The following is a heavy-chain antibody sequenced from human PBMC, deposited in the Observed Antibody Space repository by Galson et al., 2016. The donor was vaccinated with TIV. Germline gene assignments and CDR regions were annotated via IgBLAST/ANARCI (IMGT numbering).Heavy chain of an antibody. V-gene: IGHV1-69*05. J-gene: IGHJ4*02. D-gene: IGHD5-18*01. Sequence: SVKVSCKASGGSFSSHPFSWVRQAPGQGLEWMGGLNHIFGTTEYAQKFQGRVTITTDKYTSTAYMELSSLGPEDTAVYYCARGAWGYSFGPLDYWGQGTLITVSS. CDR1: GGSFSSHP. CDR2: LNHIFGTT. CDR3: ARGAWGYSFGPLDY.